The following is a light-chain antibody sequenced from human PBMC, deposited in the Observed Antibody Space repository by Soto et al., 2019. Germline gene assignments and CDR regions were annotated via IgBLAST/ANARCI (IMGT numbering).Light chain of an antibody. J-gene: IGLJ1*01. CDR3: SSYTSTRGV. CDR1: SSDVGGYNY. Sequence: QSVLTQPASVSGSPGQSISISCTGTSSDVGGYNYVSWYQQHPGKAPKLMIYGVSNRPSGVSNRFSGSKSGNTASLTISGLQAEDEADYYCSSYTSTRGVFGTGTKVTVL. V-gene: IGLV2-14*01. CDR2: GVS.